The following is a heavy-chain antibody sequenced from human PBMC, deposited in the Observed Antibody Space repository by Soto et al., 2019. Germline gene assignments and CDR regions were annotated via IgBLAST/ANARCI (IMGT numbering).Heavy chain of an antibody. J-gene: IGHJ6*02. D-gene: IGHD6-19*01. CDR2: IIPIFGTA. CDR3: ARGLEGAVAGYYYYGMDV. Sequence: QVQLVQSGAEVKKPGSSVKVSCKASGGTFSSYAISWVRQAPGQGLEWMGGIIPIFGTANYAQKFQGRVTITADESTSTAYMELSSLRSEDTAVYYCARGLEGAVAGYYYYGMDVWGQGTTVTVSS. V-gene: IGHV1-69*01. CDR1: GGTFSSYA.